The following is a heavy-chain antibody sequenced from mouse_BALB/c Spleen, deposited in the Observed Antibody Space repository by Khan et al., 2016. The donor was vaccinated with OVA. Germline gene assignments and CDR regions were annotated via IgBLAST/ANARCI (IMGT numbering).Heavy chain of an antibody. CDR2: IWSGGST. Sequence: QVQLKQSGPGLVQPSQSLSITCTVSGFSLTTYGVHWDRQSPGKGLEWLGVIWSGGSTDYNAAFISRLSISKDSSKSQVFFKMNSLQVNDTAIYYCARNYDYDEGLAYWGQGTLVTVSA. D-gene: IGHD2-4*01. CDR3: ARNYDYDEGLAY. J-gene: IGHJ3*01. CDR1: GFSLTTYG. V-gene: IGHV2-2*02.